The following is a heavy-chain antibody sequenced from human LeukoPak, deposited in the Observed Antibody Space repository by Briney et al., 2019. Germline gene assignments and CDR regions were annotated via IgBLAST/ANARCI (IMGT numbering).Heavy chain of an antibody. J-gene: IGHJ2*01. D-gene: IGHD5-24*01. CDR2: IYYSGST. V-gene: IGHV4-59*01. CDR1: GGSISSYY. CDR3: ARDPTRDGYTLYFDL. Sequence: SETLSLTCTVSGGSISSYYWSWIRQPPGKGLEWTGYIYYSGSTNYNPSLKSRVTISVDTSKNQFSLKLSSVTAADTAVYYCARDPTRDGYTLYFDLWGRGTLVTVSS.